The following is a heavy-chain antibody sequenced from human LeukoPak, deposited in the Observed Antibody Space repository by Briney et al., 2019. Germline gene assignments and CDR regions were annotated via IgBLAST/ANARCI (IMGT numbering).Heavy chain of an antibody. Sequence: GGSLRLSCAVSGITLSNYGMSWVRQAPGKGLEWVSAISGSGGSTYYADSVKGRFAVSRDNSKNTVYLQMNSLRAEDTAVYYCAKDFVDYYDSSGYPLHAFDIWGQGTTVTVSS. CDR2: ISGSGGST. J-gene: IGHJ3*02. V-gene: IGHV3-23*01. CDR1: GITLSNYG. D-gene: IGHD3-22*01. CDR3: AKDFVDYYDSSGYPLHAFDI.